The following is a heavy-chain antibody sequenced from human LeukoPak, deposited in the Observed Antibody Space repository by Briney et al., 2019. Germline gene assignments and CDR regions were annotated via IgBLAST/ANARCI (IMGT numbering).Heavy chain of an antibody. V-gene: IGHV3-9*02. CDR3: AKEPKSDYGDYPD. CDR2: ISWNSGSI. CDR1: GFISSNNW. D-gene: IGHD4-17*01. Sequence: GGSLRLSCAASGFISSNNWMSWIRQTPGKGLEWVSGISWNSGSIGYADSVKGRFTISRDNAKNSLYLQMNSLRAEDTALYYCAKEPKSDYGDYPDWGQGTLVTVSS. J-gene: IGHJ4*02.